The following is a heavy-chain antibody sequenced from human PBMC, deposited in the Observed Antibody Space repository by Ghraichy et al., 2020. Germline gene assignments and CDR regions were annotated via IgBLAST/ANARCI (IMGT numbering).Heavy chain of an antibody. CDR2: INHSGST. Sequence: SQTLSLTCAVYGGSFSGYYWSWIRQPPGKGLEWIGEINHSGSTNYNPSLKSRVTISVDTSKNQFSLKLSSVTAADTAVYYCARMAARRYTPHYYYYYGMDVWGQGTTVTVSS. J-gene: IGHJ6*02. V-gene: IGHV4-34*01. CDR3: ARMAARRYTPHYYYYYGMDV. D-gene: IGHD6-6*01. CDR1: GGSFSGYY.